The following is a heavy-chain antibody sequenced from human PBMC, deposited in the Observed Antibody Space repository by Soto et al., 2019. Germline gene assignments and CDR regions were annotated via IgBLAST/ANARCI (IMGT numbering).Heavy chain of an antibody. J-gene: IGHJ4*02. V-gene: IGHV1-69*01. CDR3: ARDRDYYGSGNYYNRIDF. Sequence: QVQLVQSGPEVKEPGSSLKLTCKVSEGTLNTYAISWLRQAPGKGLEWMGGIIPIFGTPNYAQRFQGRVTITADESTSTAYMELSRLRSDDTAVYYCARDRDYYGSGNYYNRIDFWGQGTLVSVSS. CDR2: IIPIFGTP. D-gene: IGHD3-10*01. CDR1: EGTLNTYA.